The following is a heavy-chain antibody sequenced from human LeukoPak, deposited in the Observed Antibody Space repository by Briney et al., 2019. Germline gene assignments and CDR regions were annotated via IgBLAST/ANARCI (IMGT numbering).Heavy chain of an antibody. D-gene: IGHD3-9*01. CDR1: GFTFSSYW. J-gene: IGHJ4*02. V-gene: IGHV3-74*01. CDR3: VRESNDFLTGYYDY. CDR2: INTDGSST. Sequence: QPGGSLRLSCAASGFTFSSYWMHWVRQAPGKGLVWVSHINTDGSSTRYADSVKGRFTISRDNAKNTVYLQMNSLRAGDTAVYYCVRESNDFLTGYYDYWGQGILVTVSS.